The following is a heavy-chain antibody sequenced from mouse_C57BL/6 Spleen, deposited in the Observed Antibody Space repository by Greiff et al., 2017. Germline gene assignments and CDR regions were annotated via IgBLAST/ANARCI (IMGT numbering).Heavy chain of an antibody. CDR1: GFTFSDYG. CDR2: ISSGSSTI. D-gene: IGHD2-1*01. CDR3: ARPFYYGNGGFAY. Sequence: DVKLVESGGGLVKPGGSLKLSCAASGFTFSDYGMHWVRQAPEKGLEWVAYISSGSSTIYYADTVKGRFTISRDNAKNTLFLQMTSLRSEDTAMYYCARPFYYGNGGFAYWGQGTLVTVSA. V-gene: IGHV5-17*01. J-gene: IGHJ3*01.